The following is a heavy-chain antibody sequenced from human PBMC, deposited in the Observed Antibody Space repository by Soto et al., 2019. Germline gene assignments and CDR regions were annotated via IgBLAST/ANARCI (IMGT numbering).Heavy chain of an antibody. CDR1: GYTFTSYD. V-gene: IGHV1-8*01. Sequence: QVQLVQSGAEVTKPGASVKVSCKASGYTFTSYDINWVREATGQGLEWMGWMNPNSGNTGYAQKFQGRVTMTRNTSISTAYMELSSLRSEDTAVYYCARGVTNDYIWARRWFDPWGQGTLVTVSS. D-gene: IGHD3-16*01. CDR3: ARGVTNDYIWARRWFDP. J-gene: IGHJ5*02. CDR2: MNPNSGNT.